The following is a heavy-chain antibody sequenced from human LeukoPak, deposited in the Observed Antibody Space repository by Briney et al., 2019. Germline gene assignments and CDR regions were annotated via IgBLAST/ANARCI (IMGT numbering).Heavy chain of an antibody. CDR3: ATEHYDSSGYYRNP. V-gene: IGHV1-24*01. D-gene: IGHD3-22*01. J-gene: IGHJ5*02. CDR2: FDPEDGET. Sequence: ASVKVSCKASGYTFISYGISWVRQAPGKGLEWMGGFDPEDGETIYAQKFQGRVTMTEDTSTDTAYMELSSLRSEDTAVYYCATEHYDSSGYYRNPWGQGTLVTVSS. CDR1: GYTFISYG.